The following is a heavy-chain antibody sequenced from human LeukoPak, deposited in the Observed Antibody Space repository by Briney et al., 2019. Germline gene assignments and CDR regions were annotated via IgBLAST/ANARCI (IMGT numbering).Heavy chain of an antibody. Sequence: GGSLRLSCAASGFSFSSYVMTWVRQAPGQGLEWVSAISGSGGSTCYADSVKGRFTISRDSSKNTLYLQMNSLRAEDTAVYYCAKDPRYSYGRNWFDPWGQGTLVTVSS. V-gene: IGHV3-23*01. CDR3: AKDPRYSYGRNWFDP. J-gene: IGHJ5*02. D-gene: IGHD5-18*01. CDR2: ISGSGGST. CDR1: GFSFSSYV.